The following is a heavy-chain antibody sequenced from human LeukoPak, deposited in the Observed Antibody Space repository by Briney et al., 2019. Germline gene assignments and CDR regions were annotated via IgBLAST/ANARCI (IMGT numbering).Heavy chain of an antibody. Sequence: GGSLRLSCAASGFTFSSYAMSWVRQAPGKGLEWVANIKQDGSEKYYVDSVKGRFTISRDNAKNSLYLQMNSLRAEDTAVYYCARDSGSYYNWFDPWGQGTLVTVSS. CDR2: IKQDGSEK. CDR1: GFTFSSYA. V-gene: IGHV3-7*01. CDR3: ARDSGSYYNWFDP. D-gene: IGHD1-26*01. J-gene: IGHJ5*02.